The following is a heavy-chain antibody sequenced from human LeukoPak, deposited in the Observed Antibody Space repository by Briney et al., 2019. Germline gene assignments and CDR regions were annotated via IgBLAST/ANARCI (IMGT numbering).Heavy chain of an antibody. D-gene: IGHD6-13*01. CDR3: ARDSRVYHPGGWFDP. V-gene: IGHV1-46*01. CDR2: INPSGGST. J-gene: IGHJ5*02. CDR1: GYTFTSYY. Sequence: ASVKVSCKASGYTFTSYYMHWVRQAPGQGLEWMGIINPSGGSTSYAQKFQGRVTMTRDTSTSTVYMELSSLRAEDTAVYYCARDSRVYHPGGWFDPWGQGTLVTVSS.